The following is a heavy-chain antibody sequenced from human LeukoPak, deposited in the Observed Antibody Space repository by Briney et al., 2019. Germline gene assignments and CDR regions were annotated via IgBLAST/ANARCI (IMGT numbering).Heavy chain of an antibody. D-gene: IGHD5-18*01. CDR2: IYDSGST. V-gene: IGHV4-59*01. CDR1: GGSLSSYY. Sequence: PETLSLTCTQSGGSLSSYYSCWIRHPPGKRLEWIGYIYDSGSTDYNPSLKSRVTMSVDTSKNQFSLKLTSVDAADTAVYYCARATVDTAMVLGYWGQGTLVTVSS. CDR3: ARATVDTAMVLGY. J-gene: IGHJ4*02.